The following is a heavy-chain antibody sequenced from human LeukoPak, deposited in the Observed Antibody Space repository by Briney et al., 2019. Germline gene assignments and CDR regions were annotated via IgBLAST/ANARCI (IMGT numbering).Heavy chain of an antibody. Sequence: GGSLRLSCAASGFTFSSYEMNWVRQAPGKGLEWVSYISSSGSTIYYADSMKGRFTISRDNAKNSLYLQMNSLRAEDTAVYYCARDGRDYDTLDYWGQGTLVTVSS. CDR3: ARDGRDYDTLDY. J-gene: IGHJ4*02. V-gene: IGHV3-48*03. CDR1: GFTFSSYE. D-gene: IGHD3-22*01. CDR2: ISSSGSTI.